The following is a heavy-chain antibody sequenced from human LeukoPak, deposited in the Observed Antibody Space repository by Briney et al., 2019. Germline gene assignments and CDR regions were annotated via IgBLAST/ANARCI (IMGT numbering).Heavy chain of an antibody. CDR1: GYSISSGYY. CDR3: ARDTGAGVTDY. D-gene: IGHD2-21*02. J-gene: IGHJ4*02. V-gene: IGHV4-4*07. CDR2: IYSSGST. Sequence: SETLSLTCTVSGYSISSGYYWSWIRQPAGKGLEWIGRIYSSGSTNYNPSLKSRVSMSVDTSKKQFSLKLSSVTAADTAVYYCARDTGAGVTDYWGQGTLVTVSS.